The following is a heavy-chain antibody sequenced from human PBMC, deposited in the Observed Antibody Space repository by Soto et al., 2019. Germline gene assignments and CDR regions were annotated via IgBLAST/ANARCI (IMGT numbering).Heavy chain of an antibody. Sequence: PGGSLRLSCAMSGFTFRNHAMHWVRQAPGKGLEWVAQIWFDGSNKYLAEPVKGRFTVSRDNSQNILYLQMNSLRADDTGVYYCARDGHQLAPYSMDVWGQGTTVTVSS. CDR3: ARDGHQLAPYSMDV. CDR1: GFTFRNHA. J-gene: IGHJ6*02. CDR2: IWFDGSNK. V-gene: IGHV3-33*01. D-gene: IGHD2-2*01.